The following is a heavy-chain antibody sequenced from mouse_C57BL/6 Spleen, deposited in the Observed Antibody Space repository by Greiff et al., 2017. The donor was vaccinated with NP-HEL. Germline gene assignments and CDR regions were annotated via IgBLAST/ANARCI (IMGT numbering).Heavy chain of an antibody. V-gene: IGHV2-5*01. CDR2: IWRGGST. CDR3: AKNGNYERDWYFDV. CDR1: GFSLTSYG. J-gene: IGHJ1*03. D-gene: IGHD2-1*01. Sequence: VQLVESGPGLVQPSQSLSITCTVSGFSLTSYGVHWVRQSPGKGLEWLGVIWRGGSTDYNAAFMSRLSITKDNSKSQVFFKMHSLQADDTAIYYCAKNGNYERDWYFDVWGTGTTVTVSS.